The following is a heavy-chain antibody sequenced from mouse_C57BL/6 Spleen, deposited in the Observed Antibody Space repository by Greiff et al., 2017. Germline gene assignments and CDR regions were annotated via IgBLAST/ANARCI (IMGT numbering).Heavy chain of an antibody. J-gene: IGHJ4*01. CDR2: IDPSDSYT. Sequence: QVQLQQSGAELVKPGASVKLSCKASGYTFTSYWMQWVKQRPGQGLEWIGEIDPSDSYTNYNQKFKGKATLTVDTSSSTAYMQLSSLTSEDSAVYYCARIHSSGYWGQGTSVTVSS. CDR3: ARIHSSGY. D-gene: IGHD3-1*01. V-gene: IGHV1-50*01. CDR1: GYTFTSYW.